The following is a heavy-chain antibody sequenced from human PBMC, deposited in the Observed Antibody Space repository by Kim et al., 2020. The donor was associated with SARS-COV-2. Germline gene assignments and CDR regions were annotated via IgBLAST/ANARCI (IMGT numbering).Heavy chain of an antibody. D-gene: IGHD3-16*01. Sequence: SETLSLSCTVSGASISPYYWAWIRQTPGQALECLGQVSYNNGGVSYNPSFRGRVTMSADVSKRRISLTLTHVTAADTATYYCARVALNSPYHFDRWGRGTLVTV. CDR2: VSYNNGGV. V-gene: IGHV4-59*13. CDR1: GASISPYY. CDR3: ARVALNSPYHFDR. J-gene: IGHJ4*02.